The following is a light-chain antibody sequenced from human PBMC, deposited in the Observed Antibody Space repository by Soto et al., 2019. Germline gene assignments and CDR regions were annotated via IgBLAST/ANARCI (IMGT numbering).Light chain of an antibody. Sequence: QSALTQPASVSGSPGQSITISCTGTSSDIGRYDYVSWYQQFPGKAPKLMIYRVINRPSGVSDRFSGSKSGNSASLSISGLQPEDEASYFCGSYTSATTWVFGGGIKLTVL. CDR1: SSDIGRYDY. V-gene: IGLV2-14*03. J-gene: IGLJ3*02. CDR2: RVI. CDR3: GSYTSATTWV.